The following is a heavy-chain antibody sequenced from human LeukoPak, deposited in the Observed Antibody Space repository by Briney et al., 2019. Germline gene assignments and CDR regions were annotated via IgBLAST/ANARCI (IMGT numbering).Heavy chain of an antibody. CDR1: GFTFSSYA. J-gene: IGHJ5*02. CDR3: ASLGPFYDSSGYYDP. V-gene: IGHV3-23*01. D-gene: IGHD3-22*01. Sequence: PGGSLRLSCAASGFTFSSYAMSWVRQAPGKGLEWVSAISGSGGSTYYADSVKGRFTISRDNSKNTLYLQMNSLRAEDTAVYYCASLGPFYDSSGYYDPWGQGTLVTVSS. CDR2: ISGSGGST.